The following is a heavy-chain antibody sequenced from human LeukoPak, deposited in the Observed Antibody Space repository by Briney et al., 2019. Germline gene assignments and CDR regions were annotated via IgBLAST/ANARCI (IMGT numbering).Heavy chain of an antibody. Sequence: PGGSLRLSCAASGFTFSNYWMHWVRQAPGKGLVWVSRLTSDETPTYADPVRGRFTVSRDNSRNTLYLQMNSLRDEDTAVYYCARSSDRAFDIWGQGTMVTVSS. CDR1: GFTFSNYW. J-gene: IGHJ3*02. CDR3: ARSSDRAFDI. CDR2: LTSDETP. V-gene: IGHV3-74*01.